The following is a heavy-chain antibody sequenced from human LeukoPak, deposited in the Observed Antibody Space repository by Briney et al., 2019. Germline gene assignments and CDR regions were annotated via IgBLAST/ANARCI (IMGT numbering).Heavy chain of an antibody. J-gene: IGHJ4*02. CDR2: IKQDGSDK. CDR3: ARYNSAWKTDDY. V-gene: IGHV3-7*03. D-gene: IGHD6-19*01. Sequence: GRSLRPSCAASGPSFNSYWMTWVRQAPGKGLGWVADIKQDGSDKYYAGSVKGRFTISRDNAKNSLYLQMNSLRAEDTAVYFWARYNSAWKTDDYWGQGTLVTVSS. CDR1: GPSFNSYW.